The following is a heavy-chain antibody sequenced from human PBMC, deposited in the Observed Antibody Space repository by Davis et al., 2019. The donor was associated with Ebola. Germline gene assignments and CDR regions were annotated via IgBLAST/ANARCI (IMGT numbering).Heavy chain of an antibody. CDR3: ARDGPDYYGLDV. CDR1: GYTFTSYG. CDR2: INPSAGYT. Sequence: ASVKVSCKASGYTFTSYGISWVRLAPGQRLEWMGVINPSAGYTNYAQRFQGRVTITRDTSTSTVYLEVRRLKSDDTAVYYCARDGPDYYGLDVWGQGTTVIVSS. J-gene: IGHJ6*02. V-gene: IGHV1-46*01.